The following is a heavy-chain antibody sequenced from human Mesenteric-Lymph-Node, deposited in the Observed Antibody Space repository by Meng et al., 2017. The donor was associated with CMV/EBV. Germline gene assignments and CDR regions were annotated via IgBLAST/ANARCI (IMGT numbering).Heavy chain of an antibody. J-gene: IGHJ6*02. CDR2: IYYSGST. CDR3: ARDNGGGLTGYYGMDV. V-gene: IGHV4-39*07. CDR1: GGSISSSSYY. D-gene: IGHD2-15*01. Sequence: SETLSLTCTVSGGSISSSSYYWGWIRQPPGKGLEWIGSIYYSGSTYYNPSLKSRVTISVDTSKNQFSLKLSSVTAADTAVYYCARDNGGGLTGYYGMDVWGQGTTVTVSS.